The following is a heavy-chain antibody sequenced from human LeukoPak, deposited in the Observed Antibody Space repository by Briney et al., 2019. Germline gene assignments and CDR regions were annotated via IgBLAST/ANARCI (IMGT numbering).Heavy chain of an antibody. Sequence: WASVKVSCKASGYTFTYNDVNWVRQATGQGLKWMGWMNPGTGDTGYAPRFQGRLAMTADTSIKTAYMELSGLTSDDTAVYYSARGRAAADWGQGTLVTVSS. CDR2: MNPGTGDT. V-gene: IGHV1-8*01. CDR1: GYTFTYND. D-gene: IGHD2-15*01. CDR3: ARGRAAAD. J-gene: IGHJ4*02.